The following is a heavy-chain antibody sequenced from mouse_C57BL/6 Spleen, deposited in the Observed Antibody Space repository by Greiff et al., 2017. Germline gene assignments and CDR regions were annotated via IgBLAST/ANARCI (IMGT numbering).Heavy chain of an antibody. Sequence: VQLKQPGAELVKPGASVKLSCKASGYTFTSYWMPWVKQRPGQGLEWIGMIHPNSGSTNYNEKFKSKATLTVDKSSSTAYMQLSSLTSEDSAVYYCARIHDALYAMDYWGQGTSVTVSS. V-gene: IGHV1-64*01. J-gene: IGHJ4*01. CDR3: ARIHDALYAMDY. CDR2: IHPNSGST. D-gene: IGHD2-3*01. CDR1: GYTFTSYW.